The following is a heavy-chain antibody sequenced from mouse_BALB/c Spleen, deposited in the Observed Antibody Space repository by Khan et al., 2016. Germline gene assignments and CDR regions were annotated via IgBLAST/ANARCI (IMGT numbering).Heavy chain of an antibody. CDR3: ARAGYFDY. CDR2: ISYDGSN. J-gene: IGHJ2*01. V-gene: IGHV3-6*02. Sequence: QLEESGPGLVKPSQSLSLTCSVTGYSITSGYYWNWIRQFPGNKLEWMGYISYDGSNNYNPSLKNRISITRDTFKNQFFLKLNSVTTEDTATYYCARAGYFDYWGQGTTLTVSS. CDR1: GYSITSGYY.